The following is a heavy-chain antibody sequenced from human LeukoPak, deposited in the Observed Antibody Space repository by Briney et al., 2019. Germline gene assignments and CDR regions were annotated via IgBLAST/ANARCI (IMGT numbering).Heavy chain of an antibody. J-gene: IGHJ4*02. Sequence: GGSLRLSCAASGFSFSTYSMNWVRQTPGKGLEWVSSISSSSSSTFYADSVKGRFTISRDNARDSLYLQMNSLRVEDTAVYYCAREQEARQDLDYWGQGTLVTVSS. CDR1: GFSFSTYS. V-gene: IGHV3-21*01. D-gene: IGHD6-6*01. CDR3: AREQEARQDLDY. CDR2: ISSSSSST.